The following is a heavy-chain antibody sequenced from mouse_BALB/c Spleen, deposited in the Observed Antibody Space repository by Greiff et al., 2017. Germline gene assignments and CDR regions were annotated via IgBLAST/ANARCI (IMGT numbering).Heavy chain of an antibody. V-gene: IGHV5-6-5*01. Sequence: DVHLVESGGGLVKPGGSLKLSCAASGFTFSSYAMSWVRQTPEKRLEWVASISSGGSTYYPDSVKGRFTISRDNARNILYLQMSSLRSEDTAMYYCARRDGNYAMDYWGQGTSVTVSS. D-gene: IGHD2-1*01. J-gene: IGHJ4*01. CDR1: GFTFSSYA. CDR2: ISSGGST. CDR3: ARRDGNYAMDY.